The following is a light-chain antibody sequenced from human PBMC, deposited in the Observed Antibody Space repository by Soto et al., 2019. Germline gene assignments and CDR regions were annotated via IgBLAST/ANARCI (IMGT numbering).Light chain of an antibody. J-gene: IGLJ2*01. CDR1: SSDVGGYNY. CDR2: DVN. V-gene: IGLV2-14*01. Sequence: QSVLTQPASVSGSPGQSITISCTGTSSDVGGYNYVSWYQQHPGKAPKLMIYDVNNRPSGVSDRFSGSKSGNTASLTISGLQPEDEADYYCSSYTSSSTSVVFGGGTKLTVL. CDR3: SSYTSSSTSVV.